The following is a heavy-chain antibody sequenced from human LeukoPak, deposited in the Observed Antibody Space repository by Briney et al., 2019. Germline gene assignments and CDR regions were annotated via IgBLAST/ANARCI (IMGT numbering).Heavy chain of an antibody. CDR2: IWYDGSNK. D-gene: IGHD3-22*01. Sequence: GGSLRLSCAASGFTFSSYGMHWVRQAPGKGLEWVAVIWYDGSNKYYADSVKGRFTISRDNSKNTLYLQMNGLRAEDTAVYYCAKHYSDGITWYFDLWGRGTLVTVSS. CDR1: GFTFSSYG. CDR3: AKHYSDGITWYFDL. V-gene: IGHV3-33*06. J-gene: IGHJ2*01.